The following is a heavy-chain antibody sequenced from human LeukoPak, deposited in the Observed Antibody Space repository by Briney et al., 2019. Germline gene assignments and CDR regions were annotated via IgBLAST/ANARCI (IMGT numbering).Heavy chain of an antibody. D-gene: IGHD3-10*01. V-gene: IGHV1-24*01. CDR2: FDPEDGET. CDR1: GYTLTELS. J-gene: IGHJ3*02. CDR3: ATAPRIKGAFDI. Sequence: ASVKVSCKVSGYTLTELSMHWVRQVPGKGLEWMGGFDPEDGETIYAQKFQGRVTMTEDTSTDTAYMELSSLRSEDTAVYYCATAPRIKGAFDIWGQGTMVTVSS.